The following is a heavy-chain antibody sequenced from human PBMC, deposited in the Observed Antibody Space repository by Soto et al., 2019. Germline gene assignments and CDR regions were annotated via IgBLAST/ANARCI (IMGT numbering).Heavy chain of an antibody. Sequence: QVQLEESGGGVVQPGRSLRLSCATSGFTFSNYGMHWVRQAPGKGPEWVAVIWYDGSNIYYADSVKGRFTISRDNSKNTLYLEMNSLRAGDTAVYYCARDGGFRSTYWYFDLWGRGTLVAVSS. CDR1: GFTFSNYG. CDR3: ARDGGFRSTYWYFDL. V-gene: IGHV3-33*01. CDR2: IWYDGSNI. J-gene: IGHJ2*01. D-gene: IGHD1-26*01.